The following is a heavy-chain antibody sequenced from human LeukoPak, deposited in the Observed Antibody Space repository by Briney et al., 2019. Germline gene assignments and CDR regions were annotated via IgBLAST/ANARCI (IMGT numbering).Heavy chain of an antibody. CDR1: GGSISSYQ. CDR3: ARGVVGGYSWLNWFDP. CDR2: IHTSGST. Sequence: SETLSLTCTVSGGSISSYQWSWIRQAPGKGLEWIGYIHTSGSTIYSPSLKSRVTMSIDTSENRFSLKLSSVTAADTAVYYCARGVVGGYSWLNWFDPWGQGTLVTVSS. J-gene: IGHJ5*02. V-gene: IGHV4-4*09. D-gene: IGHD2-15*01.